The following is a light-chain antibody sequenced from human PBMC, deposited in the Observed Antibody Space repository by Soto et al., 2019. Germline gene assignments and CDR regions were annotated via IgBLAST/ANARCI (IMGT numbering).Light chain of an antibody. CDR3: QQYNSYSPGT. CDR1: QSISSW. Sequence: DIQMTQSPSTLSASVGDRVTITCRASQSISSWLAWYQQKPGKAPKLLLYKASSFESGVTSRFSGSGSGTGFTLTISSLPPDDFATYYCQQYNSYSPGTFGQGTKVEIK. J-gene: IGKJ1*01. CDR2: KAS. V-gene: IGKV1-5*03.